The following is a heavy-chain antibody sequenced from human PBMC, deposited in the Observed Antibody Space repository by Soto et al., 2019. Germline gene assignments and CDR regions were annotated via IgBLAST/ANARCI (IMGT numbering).Heavy chain of an antibody. V-gene: IGHV4-30-4*01. CDR1: GGSISSGVYY. CDR2: IFDSGST. Sequence: QVQLQESGPGLVKPSQTLSLTCTVSGGSISSGVYYWSWIRQPPGKGLEWIGYIFDSGSTYYSLSRISPVTISGETSKNLLTLRLSTVTAADTAVYYCAREIIPLTADWYFDLWGRGTLVTVSS. J-gene: IGHJ2*01. D-gene: IGHD2-21*02. CDR3: AREIIPLTADWYFDL.